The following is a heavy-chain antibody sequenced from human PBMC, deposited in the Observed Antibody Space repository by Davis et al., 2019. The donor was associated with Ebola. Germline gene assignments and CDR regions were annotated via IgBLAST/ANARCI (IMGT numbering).Heavy chain of an antibody. CDR3: ARDRYSDGSGYFFEQSH. Sequence: SVKVSCKASGGTFSSYAISWVRQAPGQGLEWMGGIIPIFGTANYAQKFQGRVTITADESTSTAYMELSSPRSEDTAVYYCARDRYSDGSGYFFEQSHWGQGTLVTVSS. CDR1: GGTFSSYA. V-gene: IGHV1-69*13. CDR2: IIPIFGTA. D-gene: IGHD3-22*01. J-gene: IGHJ4*02.